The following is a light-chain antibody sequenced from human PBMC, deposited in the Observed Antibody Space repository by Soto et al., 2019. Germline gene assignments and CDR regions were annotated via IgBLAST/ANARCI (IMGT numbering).Light chain of an antibody. V-gene: IGKV3-20*01. CDR1: QSVSSSY. CDR3: QQSASSPRT. Sequence: EIVLTQSPGTLSLSPGERATLSCRASQSVSSSYLAWYQRKPGQAPRLLIYGASIRATGIPDRFSGSESGTDLTITIRRLEHEDVELYCCQQSASSPRTFGQGTKVDIK. CDR2: GAS. J-gene: IGKJ1*01.